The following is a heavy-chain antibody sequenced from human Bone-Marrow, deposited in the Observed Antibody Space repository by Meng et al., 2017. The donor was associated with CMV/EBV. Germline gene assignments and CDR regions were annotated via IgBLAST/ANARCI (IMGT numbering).Heavy chain of an antibody. Sequence: GSLRLSCTVSGGSISSYYWTWIRQPPGKGLEWIGNIYYSGSTNYNSSLKSRVTISVDTSKNQFSLQLSSVTAADTAVYYCARELSWFGEFGLAVWGQGDTV. CDR2: IYYSGST. CDR3: ARELSWFGEFGLAV. V-gene: IGHV4-59*01. J-gene: IGHJ6*01. CDR1: GGSISSYY. D-gene: IGHD3-10*01.